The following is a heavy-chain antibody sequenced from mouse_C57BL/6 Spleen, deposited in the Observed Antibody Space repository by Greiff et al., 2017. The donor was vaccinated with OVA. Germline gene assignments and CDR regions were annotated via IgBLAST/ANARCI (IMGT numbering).Heavy chain of an antibody. Sequence: QVQLQQPGAELVKPGASVKMSCKASGYTFTSYWITWVKQRPGQGLEWIGDIYPGSGSTNYNEKFKSKATLTVDTSSSTAYMQLSSLTSEDSAVYYCARTDYDYRYYAMDYWGQGTSVTVSS. V-gene: IGHV1-55*01. D-gene: IGHD2-4*01. CDR2: IYPGSGST. CDR1: GYTFTSYW. CDR3: ARTDYDYRYYAMDY. J-gene: IGHJ4*01.